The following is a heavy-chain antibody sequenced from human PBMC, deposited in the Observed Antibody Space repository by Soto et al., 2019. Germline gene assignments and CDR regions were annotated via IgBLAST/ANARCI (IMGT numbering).Heavy chain of an antibody. CDR1: GYSFTTSW. V-gene: IGHV5-51*01. J-gene: IGHJ4*02. CDR3: AKLRDGYNSNPFDY. D-gene: IGHD5-12*01. CDR2: IYTGDSDT. Sequence: PGESLKISCKGSGYSFTTSWIAWVRQMPGKGLEWMGIIYTGDSDTRYSPSFQGQVTISAAKSTSTAYLHWSSLRTSDTAMYYCAKLRDGYNSNPFDYWGQGTLVTVSS.